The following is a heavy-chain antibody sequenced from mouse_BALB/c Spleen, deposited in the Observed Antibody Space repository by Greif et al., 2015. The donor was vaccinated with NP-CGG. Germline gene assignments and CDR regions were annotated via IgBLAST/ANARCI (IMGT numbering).Heavy chain of an antibody. CDR3: ALYGSSCVRYFDY. V-gene: IGHV1-9*01. CDR1: GYTFSSYW. CDR2: ILPGSGST. Sequence: QVQLQQPGAELMKPGASVKISCKATGYTFSSYWLEWVKQRPGHGLEWIGEILPGSGSTNYNEKFKGKATFTADTSYNTAYMQLSSLTSEDSAVYYCALYGSSCVRYFDYWGQGTTLTVSS. J-gene: IGHJ2*01. D-gene: IGHD1-1*01.